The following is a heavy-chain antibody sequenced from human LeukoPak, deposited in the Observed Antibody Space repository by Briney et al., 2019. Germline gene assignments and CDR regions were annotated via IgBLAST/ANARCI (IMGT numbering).Heavy chain of an antibody. Sequence: SETLSLTCTVSGGSISSGDYYWSWIRQPPGKGLEWIGYIYYSGSTYYNPSLKSRVTISVDTSKNQFSLKLSSVTAADTAVYYCARMTTVTRFDYCYGMDVWGQGTTVTVSS. J-gene: IGHJ6*02. V-gene: IGHV4-30-4*01. CDR3: ARMTTVTRFDYCYGMDV. CDR1: GGSISSGDYY. D-gene: IGHD4-17*01. CDR2: IYYSGST.